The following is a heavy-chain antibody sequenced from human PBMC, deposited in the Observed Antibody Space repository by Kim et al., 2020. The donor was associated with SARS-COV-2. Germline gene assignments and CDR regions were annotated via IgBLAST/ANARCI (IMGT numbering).Heavy chain of an antibody. D-gene: IGHD1-26*01. Sequence: YYNPSLKSRVTISVDTSKNQFSLKLSSVTAADTAVYYCATTTRSGSYYVSWGQGTLVTVSS. V-gene: IGHV4-39*01. CDR3: ATTTRSGSYYVS. J-gene: IGHJ4*02.